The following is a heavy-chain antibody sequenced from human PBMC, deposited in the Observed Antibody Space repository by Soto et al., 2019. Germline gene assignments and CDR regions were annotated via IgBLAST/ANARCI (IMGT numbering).Heavy chain of an antibody. Sequence: ASVKVSCKASGGTFSSYAISWVRQAPGQGLEWMGGIILIFGTANYAQRFQGRVTITADESTSTAYMELSSLRSEDTAVYYCATPRQASHWGQGTLVTVSS. D-gene: IGHD5-12*01. CDR2: IILIFGTA. CDR3: ATPRQASH. J-gene: IGHJ4*02. V-gene: IGHV1-69*13. CDR1: GGTFSSYA.